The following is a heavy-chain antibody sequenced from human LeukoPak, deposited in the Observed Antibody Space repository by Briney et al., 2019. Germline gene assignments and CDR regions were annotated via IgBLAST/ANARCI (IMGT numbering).Heavy chain of an antibody. CDR3: ARVGAAAGTSDY. CDR2: INHSGST. J-gene: IGHJ4*02. D-gene: IGHD6-13*01. Sequence: SETLSLTCAVYGGSFSGYYWSWIRQPPGKGLEWIGEINHSGSTNYNPSLKSRVTISVDTSKNQFSLKLSSVTAADTAVYYCARVGAAAGTSDYWDQGTLVTVSS. CDR1: GGSFSGYY. V-gene: IGHV4-34*01.